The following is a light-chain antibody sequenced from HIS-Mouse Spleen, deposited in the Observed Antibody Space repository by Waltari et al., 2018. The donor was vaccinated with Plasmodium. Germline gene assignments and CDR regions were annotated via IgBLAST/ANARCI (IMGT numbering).Light chain of an antibody. J-gene: IGKJ1*01. CDR1: QSISSY. Sequence: DIQMTQSPSSLSASVGDRVTIPCRASQSISSYLNWYQQKPGKAPKLLIYAASSLQSGVPWRISGGGAGNDITTTSSRQPHEDFANYCRQRSNSTWTFGQGTKVEIK. CDR3: QRSNSTWT. V-gene: IGKV1-39*01. CDR2: AAS.